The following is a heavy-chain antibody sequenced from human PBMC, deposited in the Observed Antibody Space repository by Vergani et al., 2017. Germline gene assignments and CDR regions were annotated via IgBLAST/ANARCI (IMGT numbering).Heavy chain of an antibody. D-gene: IGHD6-6*01. J-gene: IGHJ4*02. Sequence: QVQLQESGPGLVKPSETLSLTCIVSDGSISPYYCSWIRQPAGKGLEWIGRIYTSESTNYNPSLKSRVTMSVDTSKNPLSLKLSSVTAADTAVYYCAREYSSSVGFLAYWGQGTLVTVSS. CDR2: IYTSEST. V-gene: IGHV4-4*07. CDR3: AREYSSSVGFLAY. CDR1: DGSISPYY.